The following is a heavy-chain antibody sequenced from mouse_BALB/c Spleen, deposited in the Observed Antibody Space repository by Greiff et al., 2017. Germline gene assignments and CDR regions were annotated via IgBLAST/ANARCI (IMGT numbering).Heavy chain of an antibody. Sequence: EVQGVESGGGLVKPGGSLKLSCAASGFAFSSYDMSWVRQTPEKRLEWVAYISSGGGSTYYPDTVKGRFTISRDNAKNTLYLQMSSLKSEDTAMYYCARSLYYGMDYWGQGTSVTVSS. CDR1: GFAFSSYD. D-gene: IGHD6-2*01. CDR3: ARSLYYGMDY. CDR2: ISSGGGST. V-gene: IGHV5-12-1*01. J-gene: IGHJ4*01.